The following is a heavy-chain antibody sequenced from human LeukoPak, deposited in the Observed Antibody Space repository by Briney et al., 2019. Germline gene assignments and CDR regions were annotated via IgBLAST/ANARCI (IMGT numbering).Heavy chain of an antibody. D-gene: IGHD5-12*01. V-gene: IGHV3-21*04. CDR3: AKDWLNSGWTGFCSS. CDR1: GFTFSSYS. CDR2: ISSSSSCI. J-gene: IGHJ4*02. Sequence: GGSLRLSCAASGFTFSSYSMNWVRQAPGKGLEWVSSISSSSSCIYYADSVKGRFTISRDNAKNSLYLQMNSLRVEDTAVYYCAKDWLNSGWTGFCSSWGQGSLVTVSS.